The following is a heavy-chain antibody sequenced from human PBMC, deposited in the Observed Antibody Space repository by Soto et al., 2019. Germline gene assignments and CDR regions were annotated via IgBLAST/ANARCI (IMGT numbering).Heavy chain of an antibody. D-gene: IGHD2-2*01. CDR3: ARGRRTDIVVVPAAPEYYMDV. CDR1: GYTFTSYG. J-gene: IGHJ6*03. V-gene: IGHV1-18*01. CDR2: ISAYNGNT. Sequence: ASVKVSCKASGYTFTSYGISWVRQPPGQGLEWMGWISAYNGNTNYAQKLQGRVTMTTDTSTSTAYMELRSLRSDDTAVYYCARGRRTDIVVVPAAPEYYMDVWGKGTTVTVSS.